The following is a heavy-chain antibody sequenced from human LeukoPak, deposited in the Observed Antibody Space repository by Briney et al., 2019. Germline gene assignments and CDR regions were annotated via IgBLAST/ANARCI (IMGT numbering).Heavy chain of an antibody. J-gene: IGHJ5*02. CDR1: GFTFSNYY. D-gene: IGHD3-3*01. CDR2: ISSSGSTI. CDR3: ARDQGYYDFWSGWLNWFDP. V-gene: IGHV3-11*01. Sequence: GGSLRLSCAASGFTFSNYYMSWIRQAPGKGLEWVSYISSSGSTIYYADSVKGRFTISRDNAKNSLYLQMNSLRAEDTAVYYCARDQGYYDFWSGWLNWFDPWGQGTLVTVSS.